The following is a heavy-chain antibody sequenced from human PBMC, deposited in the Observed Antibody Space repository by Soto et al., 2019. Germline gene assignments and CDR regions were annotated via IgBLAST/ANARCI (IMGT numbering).Heavy chain of an antibody. Sequence: EVQLVESGGGLVQPGGSLRLTCAASGFPFSIYSMNWVRQAPGKGLEWSSYITSDTNTIKYADSVKGRFTISRDTAKNLVYLQMNSLRDEDTAVYFCARSVEGHFDYWGQGTVVTVSS. D-gene: IGHD6-19*01. CDR3: ARSVEGHFDY. V-gene: IGHV3-48*02. J-gene: IGHJ4*02. CDR1: GFPFSIYS. CDR2: ITSDTNTI.